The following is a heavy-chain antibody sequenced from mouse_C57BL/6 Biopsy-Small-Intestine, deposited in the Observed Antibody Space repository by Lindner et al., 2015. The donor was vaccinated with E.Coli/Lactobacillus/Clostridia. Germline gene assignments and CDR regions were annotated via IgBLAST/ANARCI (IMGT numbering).Heavy chain of an antibody. V-gene: IGHV1-84*02. D-gene: IGHD1-1*02. CDR2: INARTGNT. Sequence: SVKVSCKASGYTFTAYAMYWVRQAPGQRLEWLGWINARTGNTKYSQNFQGRVTITRDTSASTAYMELSSLRSEDTAVYYCAREGYCPGGVCYYLDYWGQGTLVTVSS. CDR3: AREGYCPGGVCYYLDY. CDR1: GYTFTAYA. J-gene: IGHJ2*01.